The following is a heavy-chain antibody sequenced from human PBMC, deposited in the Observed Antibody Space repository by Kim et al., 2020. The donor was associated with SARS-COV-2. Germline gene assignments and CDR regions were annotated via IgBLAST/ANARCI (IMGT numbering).Heavy chain of an antibody. J-gene: IGHJ6*02. CDR1: GFTFSSYS. D-gene: IGHD6-13*01. Sequence: GGSLRLSCAASGFTFSSYSMNWVRQAPGKGLEWVSSISSSSSYIYYADSVKGRCTISRDNAKNSLYLQMNSLRAEDTAVHYCGSLAAAGTRYYYYGMDVWGQGTTVTVSS. V-gene: IGHV3-21*01. CDR2: ISSSSSYI. CDR3: GSLAAAGTRYYYYGMDV.